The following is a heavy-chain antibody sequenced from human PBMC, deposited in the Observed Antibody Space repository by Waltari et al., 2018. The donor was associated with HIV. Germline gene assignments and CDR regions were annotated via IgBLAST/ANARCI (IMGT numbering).Heavy chain of an antibody. CDR2: IPYDGTDE. V-gene: IGHV3-30*02. D-gene: IGHD3-10*01. CDR1: GFSFSTCC. CDR3: AKDLKARGIDPSLLDT. Sequence: VGLVGSGGGVIQTGGSLRLSCEASGFSFSTCCLDWVRQVPGRGLEWLAFIPYDGTDEYYLESVKARFTISRDNSKNTLFLQMSGLRTDDTAYYFCAKDLKARGIDPSLLDTWGQGTLVTVSS. J-gene: IGHJ1*01.